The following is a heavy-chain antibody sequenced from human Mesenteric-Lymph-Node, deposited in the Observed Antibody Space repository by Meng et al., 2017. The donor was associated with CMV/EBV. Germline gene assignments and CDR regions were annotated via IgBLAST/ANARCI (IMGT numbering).Heavy chain of an antibody. CDR2: INSDGSST. Sequence: SGFTFSSYWMHWVRQAPGKGLVWVSRINSDGSSTSYADSVKGRFTISRDNAKNTLYLQMNSLRAEDTAVYYCARVNGAGSGSLYFDYWGQGTLVTVSS. CDR1: GFTFSSYW. D-gene: IGHD3-10*01. J-gene: IGHJ4*02. V-gene: IGHV3-74*01. CDR3: ARVNGAGSGSLYFDY.